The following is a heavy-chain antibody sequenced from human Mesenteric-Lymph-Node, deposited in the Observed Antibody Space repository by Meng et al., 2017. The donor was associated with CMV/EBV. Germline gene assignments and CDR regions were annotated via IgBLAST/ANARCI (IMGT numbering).Heavy chain of an antibody. D-gene: IGHD3-3*01. CDR2: ISSSSSYI. J-gene: IGHJ5*02. CDR3: ASRTYYDFWSGYEP. V-gene: IGHV3-21*01. Sequence: GESLKISCAASGFTFSSYSMNWVRQAPGKGLEWVSSISSSSSYIYYADSVKGRFTISRDNAKNSLYLQMNSLRAEDTAVYYCASRTYYDFWSGYEPWGQGTLVTVSS. CDR1: GFTFSSYS.